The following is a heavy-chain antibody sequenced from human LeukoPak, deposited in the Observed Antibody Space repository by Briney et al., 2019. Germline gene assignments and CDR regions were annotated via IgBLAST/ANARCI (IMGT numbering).Heavy chain of an antibody. CDR3: ASGYSGYGGLKWFDP. V-gene: IGHV4-59*01. CDR2: IYYSGST. CDR1: GGSLSSYY. D-gene: IGHD5-12*01. Sequence: SETLSLTCTVSGGSLSSYYWSWIRQPPGKGLEWIGYIYYSGSTNYNPSLKSRVTISVDTSKNQFSLKLSSVTAADTAVYYCASGYSGYGGLKWFDPWGQGTLVTVSS. J-gene: IGHJ5*02.